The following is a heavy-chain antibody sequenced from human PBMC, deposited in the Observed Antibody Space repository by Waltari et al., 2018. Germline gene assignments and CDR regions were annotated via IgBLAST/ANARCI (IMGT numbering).Heavy chain of an antibody. J-gene: IGHJ6*03. V-gene: IGHV1-46*01. CDR1: GSTFTSYY. CDR3: ARYKTTVTSTYYYYYYMDV. Sequence: QVQLVQSGAEVKKPGASVKVSCKASGSTFTSYYMHWVRQAPGQGREGMGIINPSGGSTSYAQKFQGRVTMTRDTSISTAYMELSRLRSDDTAVYYCARYKTTVTSTYYYYYYMDVWGKGTTVTVSS. D-gene: IGHD4-17*01. CDR2: INPSGGST.